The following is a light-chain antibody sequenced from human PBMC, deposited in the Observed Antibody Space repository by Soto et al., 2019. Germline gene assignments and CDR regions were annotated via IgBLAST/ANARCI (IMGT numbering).Light chain of an antibody. V-gene: IGKV3-20*01. CDR1: QTIGRNY. Sequence: EIVLTQSPGTLSLSPGETATLSCRASQTIGRNYLAWYQQKPGQAPRLLIFGTLTRATGIPDRFRGSGSGTDFTLTISSLQSEDFAVYYCQHYNYWPYTFGQGTKVEIK. CDR3: QHYNYWPYT. J-gene: IGKJ2*01. CDR2: GTL.